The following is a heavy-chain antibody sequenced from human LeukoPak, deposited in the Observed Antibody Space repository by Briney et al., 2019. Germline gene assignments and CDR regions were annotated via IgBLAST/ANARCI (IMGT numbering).Heavy chain of an antibody. CDR3: ARKSVAATPRDIVYQYSYMDV. CDR2: ISTNTGNP. Sequence: ASVKVSCKSSGYTFTSSAMNWVRQAPGQGLEWMGWISTNTGNPTHAQAFTGRFVFSLDTSVSTAYLQISSLKAEDTAVYYCARKSVAATPRDIVYQYSYMDVWGKVTTVTVSS. CDR1: GYTFTSSA. J-gene: IGHJ6*03. D-gene: IGHD2-15*01. V-gene: IGHV7-4-1*02.